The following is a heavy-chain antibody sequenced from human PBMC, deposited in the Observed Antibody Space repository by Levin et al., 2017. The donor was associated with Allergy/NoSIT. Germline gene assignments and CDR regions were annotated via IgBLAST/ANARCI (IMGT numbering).Heavy chain of an antibody. Sequence: GESLKISCTASGFTFDKYAMNWVRQAPGKGLEWVSVISGGGGTTFYADSVRGRFSVSRDNSKNTVYLEMKSLRVDDTAMYYCAKEMTVIGAAGNFDHWGQGTLVTVSA. V-gene: IGHV3-23*01. J-gene: IGHJ4*02. CDR3: AKEMTVIGAAGNFDH. D-gene: IGHD6-13*01. CDR1: GFTFDKYA. CDR2: ISGGGGTT.